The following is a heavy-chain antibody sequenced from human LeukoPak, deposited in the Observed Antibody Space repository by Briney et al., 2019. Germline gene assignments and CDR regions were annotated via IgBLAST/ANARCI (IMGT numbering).Heavy chain of an antibody. CDR2: IYHSGRT. J-gene: IGHJ4*02. V-gene: IGHV4-4*02. CDR1: GGSISSSNS. D-gene: IGHD4-23*01. CDR3: ARGEASDYGGIPDY. Sequence: PSGTLSLTCAVYGGSISSSNSWCGVRHPPGKGLEWIGKIYHSGRTNYNPSPKSRVTISVDKPTNQSSMTLSYVTPEATAVYDCARGEASDYGGIPDYWGQETLVTVSS.